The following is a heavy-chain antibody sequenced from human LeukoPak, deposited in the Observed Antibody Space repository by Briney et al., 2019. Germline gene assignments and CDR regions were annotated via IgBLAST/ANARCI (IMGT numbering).Heavy chain of an antibody. Sequence: GGSLRLSCAASGFIFSSCAMSWVRQAPGKGLEWVSSISGSGTSTYYAESVKGRFAISRDNSKNTLYLQMNSLRAEDTAVYYCASHPAYSSSRWCQGTLVTVSS. CDR3: ASHPAYSSSR. CDR2: ISGSGTST. D-gene: IGHD6-13*01. J-gene: IGHJ4*02. CDR1: GFIFSSCA. V-gene: IGHV3-23*01.